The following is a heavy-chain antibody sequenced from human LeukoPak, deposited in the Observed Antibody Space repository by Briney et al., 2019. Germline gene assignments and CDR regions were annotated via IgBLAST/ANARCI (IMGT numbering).Heavy chain of an antibody. J-gene: IGHJ5*02. CDR1: GGSISSHY. V-gene: IGHV4-59*11. CDR3: ARGRDWFDP. CDR2: IYYSGST. Sequence: SETLSLTCTVSGGSISSHYWSGIRQPPGKGLEWIGDIYYSGSTNYNPSLKSRVTMSVDTSKNQFSLKLSSVTAADTAVYYCARGRDWFDPWGQGTLVTVSS.